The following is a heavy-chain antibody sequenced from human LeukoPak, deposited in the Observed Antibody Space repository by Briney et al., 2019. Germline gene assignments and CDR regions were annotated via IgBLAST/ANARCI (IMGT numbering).Heavy chain of an antibody. CDR1: GGSISSYY. V-gene: IGHV4-4*07. CDR2: IYTSGST. J-gene: IGHJ4*02. Sequence: NPSETLSLTCTVSGGSISSYYWSWLRQPAGKGLEWLGRIYTSGSTNYNPSLKSRVTISVDTSKNQFSLKLSSVTPADTAIYYCARDAKYYYGSRTFFFYEHWGQGTLLTVSS. D-gene: IGHD3-10*01. CDR3: ARDAKYYYGSRTFFFYEH.